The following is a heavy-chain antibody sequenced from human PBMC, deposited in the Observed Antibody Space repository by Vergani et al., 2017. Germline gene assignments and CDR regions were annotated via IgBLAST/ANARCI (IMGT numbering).Heavy chain of an antibody. CDR2: INHSGST. V-gene: IGHV4-34*01. CDR3: ARGANYDDSSGYYLFDY. CDR1: GGSFSGYY. J-gene: IGHJ4*02. D-gene: IGHD3-22*01. Sequence: QVQLQQWGAGLLKPSETLSLTCAVYGGSFSGYYWSWIRQPPGKGLEWIGEINHSGSTNYNPSLKSRVTISVDTSKNQFSLKLSSVTAADTAVYYCARGANYDDSSGYYLFDYWGQGTLVTVSS.